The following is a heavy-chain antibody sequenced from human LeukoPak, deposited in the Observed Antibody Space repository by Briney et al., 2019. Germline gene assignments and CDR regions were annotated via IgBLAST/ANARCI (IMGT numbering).Heavy chain of an antibody. V-gene: IGHV1-18*01. D-gene: IGHD1-1*01. Sequence: ASVKVSCKASGYTFTSYGISWVRQAPGQGLEWMGWISAYNGNTNYAQKLQGRVTMTTDTSTSTAYMELRSLRSDDTAVYYCARDKQLDWAHYFYYYMDVWGKGTTVTVSS. CDR2: ISAYNGNT. CDR1: GYTFTSYG. J-gene: IGHJ6*03. CDR3: ARDKQLDWAHYFYYYMDV.